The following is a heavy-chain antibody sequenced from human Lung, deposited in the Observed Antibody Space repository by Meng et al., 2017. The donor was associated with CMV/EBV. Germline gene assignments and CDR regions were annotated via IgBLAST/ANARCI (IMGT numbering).Heavy chain of an antibody. J-gene: IGHJ6*02. CDR2: IRSKAYGGTT. Sequence: SLKISXTASGFTFGDYAMSWVRQAPGKGLEWVGFIRSKAYGGTTEYAASVKGRFTISTDDSKSIAYLQMNRLKTEDTDVYYCNRKLLSYYYYAMDVWGQGTMVTVAS. CDR3: NRKLLSYYYYAMDV. D-gene: IGHD2-2*01. CDR1: GFTFGDYA. V-gene: IGHV3-49*04.